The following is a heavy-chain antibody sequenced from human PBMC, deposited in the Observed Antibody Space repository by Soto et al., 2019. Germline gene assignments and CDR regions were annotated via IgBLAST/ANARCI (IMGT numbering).Heavy chain of an antibody. Sequence: SAKVSCRASGGTFNNYPITWVRQAPGEGREWMGGSIPIFGTANYAQKFQGRVTISVDESMSTAYMELSSLRQEDTAVYYCARGGGYSRDEDYWSFGMDVWRQGTTVTVSS. CDR3: ARGGGYSRDEDYWSFGMDV. J-gene: IGHJ6*02. CDR2: SIPIFGTA. V-gene: IGHV1-69*13. D-gene: IGHD1-26*01. CDR1: GGTFNNYP.